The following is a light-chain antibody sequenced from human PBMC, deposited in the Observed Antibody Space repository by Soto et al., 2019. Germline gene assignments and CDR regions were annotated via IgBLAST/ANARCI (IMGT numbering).Light chain of an antibody. J-gene: IGKJ4*01. Sequence: IHMTHSPSTLSASVVYRVTITCLASQSISSWLAWYQQKPGKAPKLLIYDASSLESGVPSRFSGSGSGTEFTLTISSLQPDDFATYYCQQYNSYPLTFGGGTKVDIK. CDR3: QQYNSYPLT. CDR2: DAS. V-gene: IGKV1-5*01. CDR1: QSISSW.